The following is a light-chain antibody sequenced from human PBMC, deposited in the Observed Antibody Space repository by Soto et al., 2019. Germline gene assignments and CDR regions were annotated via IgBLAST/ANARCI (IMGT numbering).Light chain of an antibody. CDR1: SSDVGGYNY. CDR2: EVS. V-gene: IGLV2-14*01. CDR3: SSYTSGSLRV. Sequence: QSVLTQPASVSGSPGQSITISCTGTSSDVGGYNYVSWYQHQPGKAPKLLIYEVSYRPSGVSDRFSGSKSANTASLTISGLQAEDEADYYCSSYTSGSLRVFGTGTKFTVL. J-gene: IGLJ1*01.